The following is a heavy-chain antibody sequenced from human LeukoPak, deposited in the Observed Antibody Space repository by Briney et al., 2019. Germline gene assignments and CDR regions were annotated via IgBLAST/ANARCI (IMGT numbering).Heavy chain of an antibody. J-gene: IGHJ4*02. CDR1: GGTFSSYA. V-gene: IGHV1-69*04. D-gene: IGHD1-20*01. CDR2: IIPILGIA. CDR3: ANRLTGTTEY. Sequence: SLKVSCKAVGGTFSSYAISWVRQAPGQGLEWMGRIIPILGIANYAQKFQGRVTITADKSTSTAYMELSSLRSEDTAVYYCANRLTGTTEYWGQGTLVTVSP.